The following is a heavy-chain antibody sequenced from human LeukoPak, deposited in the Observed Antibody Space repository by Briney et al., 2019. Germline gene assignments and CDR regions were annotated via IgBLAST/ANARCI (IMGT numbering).Heavy chain of an antibody. CDR1: GDSVSSNSAT. CDR2: AYYRSNWDN. J-gene: IGHJ4*02. CDR3: ARNYYGSGSSYSHFDY. D-gene: IGHD3-10*01. V-gene: IGHV6-1*01. Sequence: SQTLSLTCAISGDSVSSNSATWNWIRQSPSRGLEWLGRAYYRSNWDNDYAVSVKSRITINPDTSKNQFSLQLKSVTPEDTAVYYCARNYYGSGSSYSHFDYWGQGTLVTVSS.